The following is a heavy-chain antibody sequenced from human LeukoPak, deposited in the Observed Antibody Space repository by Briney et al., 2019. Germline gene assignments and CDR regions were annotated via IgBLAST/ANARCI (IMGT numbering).Heavy chain of an antibody. CDR1: GFSFSSYA. D-gene: IGHD6-6*01. J-gene: IGHJ6*02. CDR3: AKDLYTGSWYYGMDV. CDR2: ISGSGGNT. Sequence: GGSLRLSCAASGFSFSSYAMSWVRQAPGKGLEWVSAISGSGGNTYYADSVKGRFTISRDNSKNTLYLQMNSLRAEDTAVYYCAKDLYTGSWYYGMDVWGQGTTVTVSS. V-gene: IGHV3-23*01.